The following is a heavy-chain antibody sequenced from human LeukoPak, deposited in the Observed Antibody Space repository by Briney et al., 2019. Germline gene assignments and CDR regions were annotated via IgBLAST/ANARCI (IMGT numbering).Heavy chain of an antibody. CDR2: IIPIFGTA. J-gene: IGHJ5*02. CDR1: GGTFSSYA. CDR3: ASSVAGKGDWFDP. Sequence: SVKVSCKASGGTFSSYAISWVRQAPGQGLEWMGRIIPIFGTANYAQKFQGRVTITTDESTSTAYMELSSLRSEDTAVYYWASSVAGKGDWFDPWGQGTLVTVSS. D-gene: IGHD6-19*01. V-gene: IGHV1-69*05.